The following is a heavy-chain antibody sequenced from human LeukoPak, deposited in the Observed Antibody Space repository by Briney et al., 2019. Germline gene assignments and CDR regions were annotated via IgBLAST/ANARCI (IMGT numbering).Heavy chain of an antibody. J-gene: IGHJ6*02. CDR3: ARDNRHSSFYYYGMDV. Sequence: PGGSLRLSCTASGFTFTSYWMQWVRQAPGEGLVWVSCINNDGSSTNYADSVKGRFTISRDNAKNSLYLQMNSLRAEDTAVYYCARDNRHSSFYYYGMDVWGQGTTVTVSS. CDR1: GFTFTSYW. D-gene: IGHD6-19*01. V-gene: IGHV3-74*01. CDR2: INNDGSST.